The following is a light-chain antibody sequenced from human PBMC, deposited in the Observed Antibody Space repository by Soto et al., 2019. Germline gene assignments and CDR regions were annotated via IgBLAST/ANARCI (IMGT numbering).Light chain of an antibody. Sequence: ELVMTQSPATLSVSPGERVTLSCRASQSVSSNLAWYQQKPGQAPRLLIYGASTRATGIPIRFSGSGSGTEFTLTISSLQSEDFAIYYCQQYNNWPRAFGQGTKV. CDR3: QQYNNWPRA. J-gene: IGKJ1*01. CDR2: GAS. V-gene: IGKV3-15*01. CDR1: QSVSSN.